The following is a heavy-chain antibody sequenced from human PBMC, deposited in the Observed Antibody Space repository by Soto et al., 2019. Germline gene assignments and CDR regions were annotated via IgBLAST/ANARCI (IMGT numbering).Heavy chain of an antibody. V-gene: IGHV1-2*02. CDR2: INPNSGGT. CDR3: ARGYCSSTSCYRDYFYGIDV. J-gene: IGHJ6*02. D-gene: IGHD2-2*01. Sequence: ASVKVSCKASGYTFTGYYMHWVRQAPGQGLEWMGWINPNSGGTNYAQKFQGRVTMTRDTSISTAYMELSRLRSDDTAVYYCARGYCSSTSCYRDYFYGIDVWGQGTTVTVSS. CDR1: GYTFTGYY.